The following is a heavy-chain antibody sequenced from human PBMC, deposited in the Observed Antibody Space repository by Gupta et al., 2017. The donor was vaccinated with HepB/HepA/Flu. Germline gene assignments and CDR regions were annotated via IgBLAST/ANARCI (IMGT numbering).Heavy chain of an antibody. J-gene: IGHJ4*02. CDR3: TSFGSGQIDN. CDR2: IRSKAFGGTT. Sequence: EVQLVESGGGLVQPGRSLRLSCTASGFTFGDYGMSWVRQAPGKGLEWVGFIRSKAFGGTTEYAASVKGRFTISRDDSKSIAYLQMITLKTEDTAVYYCTSFGSGQIDNWGQGTLVTVSS. CDR1: GFTFGDYG. D-gene: IGHD3-3*01. V-gene: IGHV3-49*04.